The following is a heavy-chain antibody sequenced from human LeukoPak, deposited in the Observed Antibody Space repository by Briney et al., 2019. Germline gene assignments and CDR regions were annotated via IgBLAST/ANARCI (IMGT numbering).Heavy chain of an antibody. CDR3: ARVEYSSSYPRFDY. V-gene: IGHV1-2*02. D-gene: IGHD6-6*01. CDR2: INPNSGGT. J-gene: IGHJ4*02. Sequence: GASVKVSCKASGYTFTGYYMHWVRQAPGQGLEWMGWINPNSGGTNYAQKFQGRVTMTRDTSISTAYMELSRLRYDDTAVYYCARVEYSSSYPRFDYWGQGTLVTVSS. CDR1: GYTFTGYY.